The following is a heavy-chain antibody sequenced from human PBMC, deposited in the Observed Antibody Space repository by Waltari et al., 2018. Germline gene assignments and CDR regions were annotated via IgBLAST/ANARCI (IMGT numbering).Heavy chain of an antibody. J-gene: IGHJ4*02. D-gene: IGHD3-3*01. CDR1: GYSISSGYY. CDR2: IYHSGST. CDR3: AESITIFGVGGYYFDY. V-gene: IGHV4-38-2*02. Sequence: QVQLPESGPGLVTPSETLSLTCTVSGYSISSGYYGGWIRQPPGKGLEWIGSIYHSGSTYYNPSLKSRVTISVDTSKNQFSLKLSSVTAADTAVYYCAESITIFGVGGYYFDYWGQGTLVTVSS.